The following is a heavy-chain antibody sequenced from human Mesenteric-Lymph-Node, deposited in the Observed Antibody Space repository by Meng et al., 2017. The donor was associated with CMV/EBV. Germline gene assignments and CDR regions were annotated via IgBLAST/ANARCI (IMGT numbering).Heavy chain of an antibody. CDR3: ARALCSSTSCYYYYGMDV. CDR1: GFTFSDYY. CDR2: ISSSTTI. V-gene: IGHV3-69-1*01. Sequence: GGSLRLSCAASGFTFSDYYMNWVRQAPGKGLEWVSSISSSTTIYYADSVKGRFTISRDNAKNSLYLQMNSLRAEDTAVYYCARALCSSTSCYYYYGMDVWGQGTTVTVSS. J-gene: IGHJ6*02. D-gene: IGHD2-2*01.